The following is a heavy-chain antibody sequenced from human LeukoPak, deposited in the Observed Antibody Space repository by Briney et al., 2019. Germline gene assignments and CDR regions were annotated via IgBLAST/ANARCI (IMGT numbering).Heavy chain of an antibody. D-gene: IGHD2-15*01. CDR2: ISGYNGNT. Sequence: ASVKVSCKASGYTFTSYGISWMRQAPGQGLEWMGWISGYNGNTNYAQKLQDRVTMTTDTSTSTAYMELSNLKSEDTAVYYCARGGCQSCYNYWGQGTLVTVSS. J-gene: IGHJ4*02. CDR3: ARGGCQSCYNY. V-gene: IGHV1-18*01. CDR1: GYTFTSYG.